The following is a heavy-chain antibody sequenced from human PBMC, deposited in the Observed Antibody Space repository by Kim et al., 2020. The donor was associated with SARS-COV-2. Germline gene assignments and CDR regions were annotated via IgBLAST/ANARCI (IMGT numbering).Heavy chain of an antibody. CDR3: AKASHIVVVTAIFLDY. J-gene: IGHJ4*02. CDR1: GFTFDDYA. Sequence: GGSLRLSCAASGFTFDDYAMHWVRQAPGKGLEWVSLISGDGGSTYYADSVKGRFTISRVNSKNSLYLQMNSLRTEDTALYYCAKASHIVVVTAIFLDYWGQGTLVTVSS. CDR2: ISGDGGST. V-gene: IGHV3-43*02. D-gene: IGHD2-21*02.